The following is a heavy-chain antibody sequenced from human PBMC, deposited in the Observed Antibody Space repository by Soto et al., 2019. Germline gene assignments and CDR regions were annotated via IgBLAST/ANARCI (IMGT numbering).Heavy chain of an antibody. CDR1: GFTFSSYG. CDR2: IWYDGSNK. D-gene: IGHD3-10*01. CDR3: AREYGSGSYYLTYYYYGMDV. V-gene: IGHV3-33*01. Sequence: GGSLRLSCAASGFTFSSYGMHWVRQAPGKGLEWVAVIWYDGSNKYYADSVKGRFTISRDNSKNTLYLQMNSLRAEDTAVYYCAREYGSGSYYLTYYYYGMDVWGQGTTVTVSS. J-gene: IGHJ6*02.